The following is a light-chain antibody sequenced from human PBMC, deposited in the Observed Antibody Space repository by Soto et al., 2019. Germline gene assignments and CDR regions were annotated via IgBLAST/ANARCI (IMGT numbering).Light chain of an antibody. V-gene: IGLV2-14*03. CDR1: SSDVGGYNY. J-gene: IGLJ1*01. Sequence: QSVLTQPASVSGSPGQSITVSCTETSSDVGGYNYVSWYQQHPGKAPRLLIYDVTNRPSGVSNRFSGSKSGNTASLTISGLQAEDEADYYCSSYRRGSTYVFGTGTKVTIL. CDR3: SSYRRGSTYV. CDR2: DVT.